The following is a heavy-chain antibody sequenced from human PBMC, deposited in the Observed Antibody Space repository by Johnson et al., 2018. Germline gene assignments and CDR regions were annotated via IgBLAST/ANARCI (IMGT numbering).Heavy chain of an antibody. J-gene: IGHJ4*02. V-gene: IGHV3-33*01. Sequence: QVQLVQSGGGVVQPGRSLRLSCAPSGFTFSSHGMHWVRQAPGKGLEWVAVIWYDGSNTYYRDSVKGRFTISRDNSKNTLFLQMNSLRAEDTAVYYCVRGNDFWSIDYWGRGTLVTVSS. CDR2: IWYDGSNT. D-gene: IGHD3-3*01. CDR1: GFTFSSHG. CDR3: VRGNDFWSIDY.